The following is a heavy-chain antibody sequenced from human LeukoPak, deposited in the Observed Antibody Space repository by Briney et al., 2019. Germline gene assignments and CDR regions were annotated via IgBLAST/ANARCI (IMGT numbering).Heavy chain of an antibody. J-gene: IGHJ4*02. D-gene: IGHD1-26*01. CDR3: AKDILSGSYLSAYFDY. CDR1: GFTFDDYA. Sequence: GGSLRLSCAASGFTFDDYAMHWVRQAPGKGLEWVSGISWNSGSIGYADSVKGRFTISRDNAKNSLYLQMNSLRAEDTALYYCAKDILSGSYLSAYFDYWGQGTLVTVSS. CDR2: ISWNSGSI. V-gene: IGHV3-9*01.